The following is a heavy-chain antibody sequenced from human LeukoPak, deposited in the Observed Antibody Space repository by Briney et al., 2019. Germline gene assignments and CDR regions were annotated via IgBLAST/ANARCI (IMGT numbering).Heavy chain of an antibody. CDR1: GGTFSSYA. D-gene: IGHD3-22*01. CDR3: ARGGGDSSGYYFRWFDP. J-gene: IGHJ5*02. CDR2: IIPIFGTA. V-gene: IGHV1-69*13. Sequence: SVKVSCKASGGTFSSYAISWVRQAPGQGLEWMGGIIPIFGTANYAQKFQGRVTITADESTSTAYMELSSLRSEDTAVYYCARGGGDSSGYYFRWFDPWGQGTLVTVSS.